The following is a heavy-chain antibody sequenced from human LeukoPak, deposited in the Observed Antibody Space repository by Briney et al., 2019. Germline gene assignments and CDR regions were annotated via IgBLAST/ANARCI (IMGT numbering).Heavy chain of an antibody. V-gene: IGHV3-7*01. D-gene: IGHD1-14*01. CDR2: INQGGSDK. J-gene: IGHJ4*02. CDR1: GFTFSGHW. CDR3: TRDRSRAEDD. Sequence: GGSLRLSCAASGFTFSGHWMSWVRQAPGKGLEWVANINQGGSDKYYVDSVKGRSTISRDNANNLLYLQMNSLRGEDTAVYYCTRDRSRAEDDWGQGTLVTVSS.